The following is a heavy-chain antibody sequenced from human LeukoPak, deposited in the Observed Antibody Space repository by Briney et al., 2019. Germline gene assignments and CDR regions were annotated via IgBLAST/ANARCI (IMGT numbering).Heavy chain of an antibody. CDR3: ARGDYYGSGTYPIDY. J-gene: IGHJ4*02. D-gene: IGHD3-10*01. Sequence: SVKGRFTISRDNSKNTLYLQMDSLRAEDTAVYYCARGDYYGSGTYPIDYWGQGTLVTVSP. V-gene: IGHV3-53*01.